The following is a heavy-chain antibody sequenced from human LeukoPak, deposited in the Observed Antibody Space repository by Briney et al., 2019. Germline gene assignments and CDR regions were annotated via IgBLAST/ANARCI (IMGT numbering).Heavy chain of an antibody. CDR2: IWYDGSNK. CDR1: GFTLFWHV. D-gene: IGHD5-24*01. V-gene: IGHV3-33*08. CDR3: ARRSGMATKNYFDY. J-gene: IGHJ4*02. Sequence: GGSLRLSCSASGFTLFWHVMHWVRQAPGKGLEWVAVIWYDGSNKYYADSVKGRFTISRDNSKNTLYLQMNSLRAEDTAVYYCARRSGMATKNYFDYWSQGTLVTVSS.